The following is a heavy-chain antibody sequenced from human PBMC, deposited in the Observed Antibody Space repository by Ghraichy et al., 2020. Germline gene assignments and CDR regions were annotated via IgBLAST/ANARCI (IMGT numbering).Heavy chain of an antibody. CDR2: IYYSGST. V-gene: IGHV4-39*01. J-gene: IGHJ5*02. CDR3: GGYCSGGSCYPYNWFDP. D-gene: IGHD2-15*01. Sequence: SETLSLTCTVSGGSISSSSYYWCWIRQPPGKGLEWIGSIYYSGSTYYNPSLKSRVTISVDTSKNQFSLKLSSVTAADTAVYYCGGYCSGGSCYPYNWFDPWGQGTLVTVSS. CDR1: GGSISSSSYY.